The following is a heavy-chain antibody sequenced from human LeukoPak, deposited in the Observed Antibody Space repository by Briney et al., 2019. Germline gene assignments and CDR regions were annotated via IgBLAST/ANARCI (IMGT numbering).Heavy chain of an antibody. CDR1: GFTFADYT. J-gene: IGHJ3*02. CDR3: AKGDWGNPFCI. Sequence: GGSLRLSCAASGFTFADYTMHWVRQLPGMGLEWVSGITWNSDSTDYADSVKGRFTISRDNAKNSLYLEMNSLRADDTALYYCAKGDWGNPFCIWGQRAMVTVFS. D-gene: IGHD3/OR15-3a*01. V-gene: IGHV3-9*01. CDR2: ITWNSDST.